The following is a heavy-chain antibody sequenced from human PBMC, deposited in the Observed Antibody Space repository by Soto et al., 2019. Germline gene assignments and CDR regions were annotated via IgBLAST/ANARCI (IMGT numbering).Heavy chain of an antibody. D-gene: IGHD6-6*01. Sequence: KSSETLSLTCTVSGGSISSGGYYWSWIRQHPGKGLEWIGYIYYSGSTYYNPSLKSRVTISVDTSKNQFSLKLCSVTAADTAVYYCAREGSGARYYYGMDVWGQGTTVTVSS. J-gene: IGHJ6*02. CDR3: AREGSGARYYYGMDV. CDR1: GGSISSGGYY. CDR2: IYYSGST. V-gene: IGHV4-31*03.